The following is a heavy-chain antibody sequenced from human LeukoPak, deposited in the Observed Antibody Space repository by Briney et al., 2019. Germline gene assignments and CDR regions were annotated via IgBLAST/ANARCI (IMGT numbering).Heavy chain of an antibody. CDR1: GFTFSTYS. CDR3: ARDIVSVAAATASDY. V-gene: IGHV3-21*01. Sequence: GGSLRLSCAASGFTFSTYSMNWVRQAPGKGLEWVSSISSGSRDIYYVDSVKGRFTISRDNAKNSLYLQMNSLRAEDTAVYYCARDIVSVAAATASDYWGQGTLVTVSS. D-gene: IGHD2-15*01. CDR2: ISSGSRDI. J-gene: IGHJ4*02.